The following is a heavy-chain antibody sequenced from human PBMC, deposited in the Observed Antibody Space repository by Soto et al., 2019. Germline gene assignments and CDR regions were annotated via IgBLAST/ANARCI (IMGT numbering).Heavy chain of an antibody. CDR2: INHSGST. CDR3: ASSGYYWFDY. D-gene: IGHD3-22*01. V-gene: IGHV4-34*01. J-gene: IGHJ4*02. Sequence: QVQLQQWGAGLLKPSETLSLTCAVYGGSFSGYYWSWIRQPPGKGLEWIGEINHSGSTNYNPSLKSRVTISVDTSKNQFSLKLSSVTVADTAVYYCASSGYYWFDYWGQGTLVTVSS. CDR1: GGSFSGYY.